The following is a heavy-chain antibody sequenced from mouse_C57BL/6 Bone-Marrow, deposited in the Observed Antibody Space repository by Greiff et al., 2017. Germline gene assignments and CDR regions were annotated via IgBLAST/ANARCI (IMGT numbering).Heavy chain of an antibody. Sequence: VKLVESGAELARPGASVKLSCKASGYTFTSYGISWVKQRTGQGLEWIGEIYPRSGNTYYNEKFKGKATLTADKSSSTAYMALRSLTSEDSAVYFCAREGYYEYGYFDVWGTGTTVTVSS. J-gene: IGHJ1*03. V-gene: IGHV1-81*01. CDR1: GYTFTSYG. CDR2: IYPRSGNT. CDR3: AREGYYEYGYFDV. D-gene: IGHD2-4*01.